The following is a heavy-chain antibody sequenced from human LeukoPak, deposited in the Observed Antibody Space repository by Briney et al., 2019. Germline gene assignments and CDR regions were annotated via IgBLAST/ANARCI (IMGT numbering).Heavy chain of an antibody. Sequence: PSETLSLTCTVSGGSISRYYWSWIRQPAGKGLEWIGRIYTSGSTNYNPSLKSRVTMSVDTSKNQFSLKLSSVTAADTAVYYCASGTTVTNFAYWGQGTLVTVSS. CDR1: GGSISRYY. J-gene: IGHJ4*02. CDR2: IYTSGST. D-gene: IGHD4-17*01. V-gene: IGHV4-4*07. CDR3: ASGTTVTNFAY.